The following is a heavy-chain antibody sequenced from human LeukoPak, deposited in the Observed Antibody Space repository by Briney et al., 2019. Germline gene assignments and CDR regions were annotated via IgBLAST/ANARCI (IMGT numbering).Heavy chain of an antibody. D-gene: IGHD5-12*01. CDR1: GFTISSNS. V-gene: IGHV3-21*01. J-gene: IGHJ4*02. CDR2: ITSSSNI. Sequence: TGASLRLSCAASGFTISSNSMNWVRQAPGKGLEWVSYITSSSNISYADSVKGRFTISRDNAKNSPYLQMNSLRAEDSAVYYCASGSSEGYSGYANRGYFDYWGQGTLVTVSS. CDR3: ASGSSEGYSGYANRGYFDY.